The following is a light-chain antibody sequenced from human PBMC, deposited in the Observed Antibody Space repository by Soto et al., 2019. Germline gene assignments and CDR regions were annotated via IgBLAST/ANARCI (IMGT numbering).Light chain of an antibody. J-gene: IGKJ1*01. CDR1: QFVSSR. Sequence: EIVVTQSPATLSASPGERVTLSCRVSQFVSSRLAWYQQRPGQVPRLLIYDTSTRALGISARFSGSGSGTEFTLTISGLQSEDFAVYYCQEYFQWPPGMFGPGTTVDIK. CDR3: QEYFQWPPGM. CDR2: DTS. V-gene: IGKV3-15*01.